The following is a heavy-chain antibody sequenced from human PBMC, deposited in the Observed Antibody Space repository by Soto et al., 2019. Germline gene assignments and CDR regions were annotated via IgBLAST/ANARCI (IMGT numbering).Heavy chain of an antibody. CDR3: ATAQLVAGFYYYGMDV. Sequence: GGSLRLSCAASGFTLSSYAMSWVRQAPGKGLEWVSAISGSGGSTYYADSVKGRFTISRDNSKNTLYLQMNSLRAEDTAVYYCATAQLVAGFYYYGMDVWGQGTTVTVSS. J-gene: IGHJ6*02. CDR2: ISGSGGST. V-gene: IGHV3-23*01. D-gene: IGHD6-19*01. CDR1: GFTLSSYA.